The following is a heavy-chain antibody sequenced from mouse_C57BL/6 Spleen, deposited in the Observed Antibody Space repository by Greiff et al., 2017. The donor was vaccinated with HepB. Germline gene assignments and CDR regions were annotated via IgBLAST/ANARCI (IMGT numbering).Heavy chain of an antibody. V-gene: IGHV1-82*01. D-gene: IGHD1-1*01. CDR2: IYPGDGDT. CDR3: ARDYGSSYSFAY. CDR1: GYAFSSSW. J-gene: IGHJ3*01. Sequence: QVQLQQSGPELVKPGASVKISCKASGYAFSSSWMNWVKQRPGKGLEWIGRIYPGDGDTNYNGKFKGTATLTADKSSSTAYMQLSSLTSEDSAVYFCARDYGSSYSFAYWGQGTLVTVSA.